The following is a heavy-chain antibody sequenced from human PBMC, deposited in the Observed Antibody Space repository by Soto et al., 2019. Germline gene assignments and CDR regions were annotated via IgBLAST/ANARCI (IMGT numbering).Heavy chain of an antibody. J-gene: IGHJ6*02. D-gene: IGHD1-26*01. CDR3: AKERWEGYCMDV. CDR1: GFTFSSYA. V-gene: IGHV3-23*01. CDR2: ISGSGGST. Sequence: EVQLLESGGGLVQPGGSLRLSCAASGFTFSSYAMSWVLRAPGKGLEWVSTISGSGGSTYYADSVKGRFTISRDNSKNTLYLQMNSLRAEDTAVYYCAKERWEGYCMDVWGQGTTFTVSS.